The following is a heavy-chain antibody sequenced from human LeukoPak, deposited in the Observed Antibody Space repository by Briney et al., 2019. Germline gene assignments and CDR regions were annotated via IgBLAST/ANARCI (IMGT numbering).Heavy chain of an antibody. J-gene: IGHJ4*02. CDR1: GFTFSNHW. V-gene: IGHV3-74*01. CDR3: GRGSYNSDY. D-gene: IGHD1-26*01. CDR2: INSDGSNT. Sequence: PGGSLRLSCAASGFTFSNHWMHWVRQAPGKGLVWVSRINSDGSNTSYADSVKGRFTISRDNAKNSLYLQMNSLRAEDTAVYYCGRGSYNSDYWGQGTLVTVSS.